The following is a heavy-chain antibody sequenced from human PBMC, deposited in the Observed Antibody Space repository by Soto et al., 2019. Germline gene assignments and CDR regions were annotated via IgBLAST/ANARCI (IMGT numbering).Heavy chain of an antibody. CDR3: ARDLAAAAY. CDR2: INPLPTSGST. V-gene: IGHV1-46*01. D-gene: IGHD6-13*01. Sequence: ASVKVSCKESGYIFTNYYIHWVRQAPGQGLEWMAIINPLPTSGSTNYAQKFQGRVTVTRDTSTSTVYLELSSLRSDDTAVYYCARDLAAAAYWGQGTLVTVSS. J-gene: IGHJ4*02. CDR1: GYIFTNYY.